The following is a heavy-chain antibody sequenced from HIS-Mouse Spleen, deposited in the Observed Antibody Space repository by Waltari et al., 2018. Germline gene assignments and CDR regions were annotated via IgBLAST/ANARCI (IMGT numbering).Heavy chain of an antibody. Sequence: QLQLQESGPGLVKPSETLSLTCPVSGGSIRSSTSYWGWIRQPPGKGLGWIGSIYYSGSTYYNPSLKSRVTISVDTSKNQFSLKLSSVTAADTAVYYCAREIPYSSSWYDWYFDLWGRGTLVTVSS. CDR3: AREIPYSSSWYDWYFDL. CDR2: IYYSGST. CDR1: GGSIRSSTSY. D-gene: IGHD6-13*01. V-gene: IGHV4-39*07. J-gene: IGHJ2*01.